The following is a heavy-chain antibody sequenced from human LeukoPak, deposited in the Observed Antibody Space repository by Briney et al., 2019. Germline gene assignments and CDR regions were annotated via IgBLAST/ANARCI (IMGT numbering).Heavy chain of an antibody. Sequence: SETLSLTCAVYGGSFSGYYWSWIRQPPGKGLERIGEINHSGSTNYNPSLKSRVTISVDTSKNQFSLKLSSVTAADTAVYYCARGLTGEYYFDYWGQGTLVTVSS. CDR3: ARGLTGEYYFDY. D-gene: IGHD7-27*01. CDR1: GGSFSGYY. CDR2: INHSGST. J-gene: IGHJ4*02. V-gene: IGHV4-34*01.